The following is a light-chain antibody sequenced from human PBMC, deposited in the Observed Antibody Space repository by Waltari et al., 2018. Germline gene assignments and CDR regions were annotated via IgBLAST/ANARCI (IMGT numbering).Light chain of an antibody. CDR2: GAS. CDR3: QHYLKLPVT. Sequence: EIVLTQSPGPLSLSLGERAHVSCRASQSVSRALAWYQQKPGQAPRLLIYGASTRATGIPDRFSGSGSGTDFSLTISRLEPDDFAVYYCQHYLKLPVTFGQGTTVEI. CDR1: QSVSRA. V-gene: IGKV3-20*01. J-gene: IGKJ1*01.